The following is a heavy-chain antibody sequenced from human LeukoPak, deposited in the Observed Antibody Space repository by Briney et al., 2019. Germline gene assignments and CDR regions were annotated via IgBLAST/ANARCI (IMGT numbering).Heavy chain of an antibody. CDR2: IRYDGSNK. CDR3: ASRIAAAGDFDY. Sequence: GGSLRLSCAASGFTFSSYGMHWVRQAPGKGLEWVAFIRYDGSNKYYADSVKGRFTISRDNSKNTLYLQMNSLRAEDTAVYYCASRIAAAGDFDYWGQGTLVTVSS. D-gene: IGHD6-13*01. CDR1: GFTFSSYG. V-gene: IGHV3-30*02. J-gene: IGHJ4*02.